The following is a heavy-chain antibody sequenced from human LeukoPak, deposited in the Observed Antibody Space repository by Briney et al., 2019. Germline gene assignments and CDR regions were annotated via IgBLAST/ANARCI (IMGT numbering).Heavy chain of an antibody. V-gene: IGHV4-39*01. CDR3: ARATRGHTRGIAAAGTFDY. D-gene: IGHD6-13*01. J-gene: IGHJ4*02. CDR1: RGSITSSSYY. CDR2: IYYSVTS. Sequence: SGTLSLIRTVSRGSITSSSYYWGWSRQPPGKGLEWIGSIYYSVTSFYNPSLKSRVTISVHTSRNQFSLKLNSVTAADKAVYYCARATRGHTRGIAAAGTFDYWGQGTLVTVSS.